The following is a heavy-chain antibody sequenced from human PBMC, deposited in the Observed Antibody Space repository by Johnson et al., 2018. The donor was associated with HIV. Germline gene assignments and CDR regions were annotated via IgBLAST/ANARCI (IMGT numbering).Heavy chain of an antibody. CDR3: AKSHASFELSGEDVFHI. V-gene: IGHV3-64*01. J-gene: IGHJ3*02. Sequence: VQLVESGGGLVQPGGSLRLSCAVSGFIFSSYAMHWVRQAPGKGLEYISTISSNGGSTYYANSVKGRFTISRDNSKNTLYLQMGSLRAEDMAVYYCAKSHASFELSGEDVFHIWGQGTMVTVSS. D-gene: IGHD3-10*01. CDR1: GFIFSSYA. CDR2: ISSNGGST.